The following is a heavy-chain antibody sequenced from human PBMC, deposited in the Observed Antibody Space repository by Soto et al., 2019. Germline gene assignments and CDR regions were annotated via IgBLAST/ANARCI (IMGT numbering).Heavy chain of an antibody. Sequence: EVQLLESGGGLVQPGGSLRLSCAASGFTFSSYAMSWVRQAPGKGLEWVSAISGSGGSTYYADSVKGRFTISRDNSKNTLYLQMNSLRAEDTAVYYCAKPVGYCSGGSCYPLAAFDIWGQGTKVTVSS. D-gene: IGHD2-15*01. V-gene: IGHV3-23*01. CDR1: GFTFSSYA. CDR2: ISGSGGST. J-gene: IGHJ3*02. CDR3: AKPVGYCSGGSCYPLAAFDI.